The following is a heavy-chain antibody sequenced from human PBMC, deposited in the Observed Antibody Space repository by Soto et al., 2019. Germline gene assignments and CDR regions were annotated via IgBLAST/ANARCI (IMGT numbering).Heavy chain of an antibody. D-gene: IGHD3-3*01. J-gene: IGHJ6*02. CDR1: GYTFTGNY. CDR2: INPDSGGT. CDR3: ARSTIFGVVARYGMDV. V-gene: IGHV1-2*04. Sequence: QVQLVQSGAEVKKPGASVKVSCKTSGYTFTGNYMHWVRQAPGQGLGLMGWINPDSGGTKYAQKFHGLVAMTRDTSISTAYMELNRLRSDDTAVYYCARSTIFGVVARYGMDVWGQGTTVTVSS.